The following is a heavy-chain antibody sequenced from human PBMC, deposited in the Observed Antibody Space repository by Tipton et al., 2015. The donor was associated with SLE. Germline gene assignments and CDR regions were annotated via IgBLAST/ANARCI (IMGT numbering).Heavy chain of an antibody. V-gene: IGHV4-34*09. D-gene: IGHD3-10*01. CDR1: GGSFSGYY. CDR2: INHSGST. J-gene: IGHJ3*01. Sequence: TLSLTCAVSGGSFSGYYWSWLRKPPGKGLEWIGEINHSGSTHYNPSLKSRVTISVDTSKNQFSLKLSSVTAADTAVYYCARGGNYYGSGSYYNPWGQGTRGTVSS. CDR3: ARGGNYYGSGSYYNP.